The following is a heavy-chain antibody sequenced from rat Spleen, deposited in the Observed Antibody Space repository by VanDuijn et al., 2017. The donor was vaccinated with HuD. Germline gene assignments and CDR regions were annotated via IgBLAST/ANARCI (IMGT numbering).Heavy chain of an antibody. J-gene: IGHJ2*01. CDR3: ARQGTYTSAFDY. V-gene: IGHV5-25*01. Sequence: EVQLVESGGGLVQPGRSLKLSCAASGFTFSNYYMAWVRQAPKKGLEWVATISTSGSRTYYLDSVKGTFTISRDTAKSSLYLQMNSLKSEDTATYYCARQGTYTSAFDYWGQGVRVTVSS. CDR1: GFTFSNYY. CDR2: ISTSGSRT. D-gene: IGHD2-1*01.